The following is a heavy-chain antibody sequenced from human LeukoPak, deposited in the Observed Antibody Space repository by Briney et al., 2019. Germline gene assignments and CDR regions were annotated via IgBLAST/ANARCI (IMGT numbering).Heavy chain of an antibody. J-gene: IGHJ4*02. V-gene: IGHV1-69*05. CDR1: GGTFSSYA. CDR3: ARGPGAAAGTPYYFDY. CDR2: IIPIFGTA. Sequence: WASVKVSCKASGGTFSSYAISWVRQAPGQGLEWMGGIIPIFGTANYAQKFQGRVTITTDESTSTAYMELSSLRSEDTAVYYCARGPGAAAGTPYYFDYWGQGTLVTVSS. D-gene: IGHD6-13*01.